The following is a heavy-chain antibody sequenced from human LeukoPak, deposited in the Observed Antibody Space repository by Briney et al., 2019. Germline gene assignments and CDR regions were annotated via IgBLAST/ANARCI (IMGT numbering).Heavy chain of an antibody. V-gene: IGHV3-30*04. J-gene: IGHJ6*02. CDR3: TRGASSGPFYYYYYGMDV. D-gene: IGHD6-19*01. Sequence: GGSLRLSCAASGFTFSSYAMHWFRQAPGKGLEWVAVISYDGSNKYYADSVKGRFTISRDNSKNTLYLQMNSLRAEDTAVYYCTRGASSGPFYYYYYGMDVWGQGTTVTVSS. CDR1: GFTFSSYA. CDR2: ISYDGSNK.